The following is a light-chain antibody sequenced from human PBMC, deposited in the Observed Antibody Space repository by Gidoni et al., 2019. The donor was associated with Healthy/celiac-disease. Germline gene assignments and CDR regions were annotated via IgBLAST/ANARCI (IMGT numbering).Light chain of an antibody. V-gene: IGKV3-20*01. CDR2: GAS. CDR1: QSVSSSY. Sequence: EIVLTQSPGPLSLSPGERATLSCRASQSVSSSYLAWYQHQPGQAPRLLNAGASSMATGIPDRFSCSGSGTDFTFTISRLEPEDFAVYYCQQYGSSPKTFGQGTKVEIK. J-gene: IGKJ1*01. CDR3: QQYGSSPKT.